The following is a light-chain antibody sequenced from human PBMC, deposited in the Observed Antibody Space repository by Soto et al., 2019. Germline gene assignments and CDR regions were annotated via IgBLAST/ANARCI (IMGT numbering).Light chain of an antibody. CDR2: GAS. V-gene: IGKV1-5*01. CDR1: QSVGTW. Sequence: DIQMTQSPSTLSASVGGRVTITCRASQSVGTWVAWYQQKPGKAPKLLIYGASNLESGVPSRFSGSGSGTEFTLTITTLQADDFATYFCQLYNRNTWSFGPGTKVDI. CDR3: QLYNRNTWS. J-gene: IGKJ1*01.